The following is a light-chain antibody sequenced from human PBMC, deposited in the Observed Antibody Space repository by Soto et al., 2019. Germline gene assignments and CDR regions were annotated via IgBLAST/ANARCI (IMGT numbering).Light chain of an antibody. J-gene: IGKJ1*01. Sequence: EIVLTQSPGTLSLSPGERATLSCRASQRITNNFLAWFQQKPGLAPRLLIHGASTRASGVPDRFSGGGSGTDFVLTISRLEPEDFAVYYCHQYGRSPPWTFGQGTKVEVK. CDR3: HQYGRSPPWT. V-gene: IGKV3-20*01. CDR2: GAS. CDR1: QRITNNF.